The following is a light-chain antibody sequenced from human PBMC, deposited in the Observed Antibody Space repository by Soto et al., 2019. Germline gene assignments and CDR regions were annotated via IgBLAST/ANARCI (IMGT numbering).Light chain of an antibody. CDR2: SAS. CDR3: QQYGSSPPTYT. Sequence: EIVLTQSPCTLSLSPGERVTLSCRTSQSVSSRYVAWYQQKPGQAPWLLIYSASRRATGIPDRFSASGSGTDFTLTISRLEPEDFAVYYCQQYGSSPPTYTFGQGTKLEIK. J-gene: IGKJ2*01. V-gene: IGKV3-20*01. CDR1: QSVSSRY.